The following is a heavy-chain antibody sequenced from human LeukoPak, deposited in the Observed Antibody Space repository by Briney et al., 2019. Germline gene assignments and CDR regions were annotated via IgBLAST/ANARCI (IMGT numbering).Heavy chain of an antibody. D-gene: IGHD5-24*01. CDR3: ARDSEGLQLDY. J-gene: IGHJ4*02. CDR1: GFTFSSHA. V-gene: IGHV3-30-3*01. Sequence: GGSLRLSCAASGFTFSSHAMHWVRQAPGEGLDWLAVISNDGNKKYYADSVKGRFTISRDNSKNTLYLQVNSLRAEDTAVYYCARDSEGLQLDYWGQGTLVTVSS. CDR2: ISNDGNKK.